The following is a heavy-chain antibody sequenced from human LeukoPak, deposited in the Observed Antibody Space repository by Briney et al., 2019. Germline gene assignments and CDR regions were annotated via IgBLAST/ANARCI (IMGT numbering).Heavy chain of an antibody. Sequence: SETLSLTCTVSGGSISSYSWTWIRQPPGKGLEWIGYIYYSGSTDYNPSLKSRVTISVDTSMNQFSLKLSSVTAADTAVYYCARVRYGSGSYYFDYWGQGTLVTVSS. D-gene: IGHD3-10*01. CDR2: IYYSGST. V-gene: IGHV4-59*01. CDR3: ARVRYGSGSYYFDY. J-gene: IGHJ4*02. CDR1: GGSISSYS.